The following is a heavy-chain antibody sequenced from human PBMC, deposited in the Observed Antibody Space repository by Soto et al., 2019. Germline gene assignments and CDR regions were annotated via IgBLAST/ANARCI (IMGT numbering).Heavy chain of an antibody. CDR3: ATDLGTIIGGVPSS. CDR1: GYSLTELL. CDR2: FDPEDGKT. Sequence: ASVQVSCKVSGYSLTELLMHSVRQAPGKRLEWMGGFDPEDGKTIYAQKLQGRVTMTEDTCADTAYMGPRSLRSEYTAVYYCATDLGTIIGGVPSSWGQGTLVTVSS. V-gene: IGHV1-24*01. J-gene: IGHJ4*02. D-gene: IGHD3-3*01.